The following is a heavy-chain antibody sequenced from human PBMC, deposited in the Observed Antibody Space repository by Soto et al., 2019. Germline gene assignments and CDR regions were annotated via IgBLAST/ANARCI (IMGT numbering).Heavy chain of an antibody. CDR3: ARARGSLLTD. CDR1: GFTFSSYA. V-gene: IGHV3-64*02. J-gene: IGHJ4*02. Sequence: EVQLVESGEGLVQPGGSLRLSCAASGFTFSSYAMHWVRQAPGKGLEYVSAISSNGGSTYYADSVKGRFTISRDNSKNTLYLPMGSLRAEDMAVYDCARARGSLLTDWGQGTLVTVSS. CDR2: ISSNGGST. D-gene: IGHD1-26*01.